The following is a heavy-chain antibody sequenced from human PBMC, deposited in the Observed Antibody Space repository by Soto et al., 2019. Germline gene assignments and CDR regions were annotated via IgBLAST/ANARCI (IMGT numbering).Heavy chain of an antibody. V-gene: IGHV1-24*01. J-gene: IGHJ4*02. CDR2: FDPEDGET. CDR1: GYTLTELS. CDR3: AATGYDSSGMKTYHYCFDY. Sequence: ASVKVSCKVSGYTLTELSMHWVRQAPGKGLEWMGGFDPEDGETIYAQKFQGRVTMTEDTSTDTAYMELSSLRSEDTAVCYFAATGYDSSGMKTYHYCFDYWGQGTLVTVSS. D-gene: IGHD3-22*01.